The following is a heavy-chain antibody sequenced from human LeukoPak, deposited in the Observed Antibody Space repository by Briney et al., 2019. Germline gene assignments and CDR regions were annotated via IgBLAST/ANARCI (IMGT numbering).Heavy chain of an antibody. CDR1: GFTFSSYG. D-gene: IGHD5-18*01. V-gene: IGHV3-7*03. Sequence: PGGSLRLSCAASGFTFSSYGMHWVRQAPGKGLEWVANIKQDGSEKYYVDSVKGRFTISRDNAKNSLYLQMNSLRAEDTAVYYCARGGYSYGYWGQGTLVTVSS. CDR2: IKQDGSEK. CDR3: ARGGYSYGY. J-gene: IGHJ4*02.